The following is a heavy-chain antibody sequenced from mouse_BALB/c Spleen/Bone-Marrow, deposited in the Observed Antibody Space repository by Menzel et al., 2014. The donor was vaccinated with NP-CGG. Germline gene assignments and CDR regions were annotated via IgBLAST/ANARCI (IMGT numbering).Heavy chain of an antibody. D-gene: IGHD6-5*01. CDR3: TTLARSDYAY. Sequence: VQLQQPGTVLARPGAAVKMSCKASGYTFSNYWMHWVKQRPGQGLEWIGTIYPGNSDTTYNQKFKVKAKLTAVTSNSTAYMELSSLTNEDSAVYYCTTLARSDYAYWGQGPTLTVSS. J-gene: IGHJ2*01. CDR2: IYPGNSDT. CDR1: GYTFSNYW. V-gene: IGHV1-5*01.